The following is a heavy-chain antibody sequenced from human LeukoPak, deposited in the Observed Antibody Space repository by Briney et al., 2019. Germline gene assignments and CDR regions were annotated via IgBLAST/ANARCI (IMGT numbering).Heavy chain of an antibody. Sequence: GGSLRLSCAASGFTFSTYSMNWVRQAPGKGLEWVSSISDSSVYIYYADSVKGRFTISRDNAKNSLYLQMNSLRADDTAVYYCARDGGGTARDWFDPWGQGTLVTVSS. J-gene: IGHJ5*02. CDR2: ISDSSVYI. V-gene: IGHV3-21*01. CDR1: GFTFSTYS. D-gene: IGHD5-18*01. CDR3: ARDGGGTARDWFDP.